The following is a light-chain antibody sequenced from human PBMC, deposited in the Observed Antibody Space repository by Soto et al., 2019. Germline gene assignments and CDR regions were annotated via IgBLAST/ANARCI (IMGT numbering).Light chain of an antibody. J-gene: IGLJ1*01. Sequence: QSALTQPRSVSGSRGQSVAISCTGTSSDVGGYNHVAWYQQHPGKAPKLMIFDVNKRPSWVPDRFSGSKSGNTASLTISGLQAEDEADYYCSSYAGSYTYVFATGTKLTVL. V-gene: IGLV2-11*01. CDR2: DVN. CDR3: SSYAGSYTYV. CDR1: SSDVGGYNH.